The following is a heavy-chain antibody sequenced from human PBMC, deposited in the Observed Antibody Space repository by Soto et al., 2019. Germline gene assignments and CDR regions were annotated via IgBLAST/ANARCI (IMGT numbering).Heavy chain of an antibody. CDR1: GGTFSRYP. J-gene: IGHJ4*02. CDR3: ARPRTVAATKGYDY. V-gene: IGHV1-69*13. CDR2: IIPIFGTI. D-gene: IGHD4-4*01. Sequence: ASVKVSCKASGGTFSRYPIAWVRQAPGHGLEWMGQIIPIFGTISHAQNFQGRITITADESTSTAYMELSSLSSDDTAVYYCARPRTVAATKGYDYWGQGTLVTVSS.